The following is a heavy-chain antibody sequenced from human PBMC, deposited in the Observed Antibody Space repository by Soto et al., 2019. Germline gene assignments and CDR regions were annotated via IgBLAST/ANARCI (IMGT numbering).Heavy chain of an antibody. Sequence: ASVKVSCKASAYTFTSYYMHWVRQSPGQGLEWMGIINPSGGSTSYAQKFQGRVTMTRDTSTSTVYMELSSLRSEDTAVYYCARDLGRVDTYYYGMDVWGQGTTVTVSS. D-gene: IGHD5-18*01. J-gene: IGHJ6*02. CDR1: AYTFTSYY. V-gene: IGHV1-46*01. CDR2: INPSGGST. CDR3: ARDLGRVDTYYYGMDV.